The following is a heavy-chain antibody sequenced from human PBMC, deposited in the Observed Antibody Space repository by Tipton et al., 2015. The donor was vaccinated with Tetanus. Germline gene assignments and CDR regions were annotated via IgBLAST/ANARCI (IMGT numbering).Heavy chain of an antibody. V-gene: IGHV4-59*01. CDR2: NYYSGSA. CDR3: ASRGYCTNTSCRLPDAFDM. Sequence: TLSLTCTVSGGSLSGYYWNWIRQSPGKGLEWIGYNYYSGSAIYNPSLKSRVTISLDTSKNQISLGLNSVTAADTAVYYCASRGYCTNTSCRLPDAFDMWGQGTIVPVSS. D-gene: IGHD2-2*01. J-gene: IGHJ3*02. CDR1: GGSLSGYY.